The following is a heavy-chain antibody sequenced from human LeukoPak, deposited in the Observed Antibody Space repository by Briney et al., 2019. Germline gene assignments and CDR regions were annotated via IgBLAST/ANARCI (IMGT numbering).Heavy chain of an antibody. Sequence: GGSLRLSCAASGFTFSSYAMSWVRQAPGKGLEWVSAISGSGGSTYYAGSVKGRFTISRDNSKNTLYLQMNSLRAEDTAVYYCAKRACSGGSCYAAFDYWGQGTLVTVSS. CDR3: AKRACSGGSCYAAFDY. CDR2: ISGSGGST. D-gene: IGHD2-15*01. V-gene: IGHV3-23*01. CDR1: GFTFSSYA. J-gene: IGHJ4*02.